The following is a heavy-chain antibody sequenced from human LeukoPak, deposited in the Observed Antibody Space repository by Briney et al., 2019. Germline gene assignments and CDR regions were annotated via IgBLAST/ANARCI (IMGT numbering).Heavy chain of an antibody. CDR2: IYYSRYS. CDR1: GFTFSSYE. V-gene: IGHV4-59*04. J-gene: IGHJ3*02. CDR3: VSGTLTRNAFDI. Sequence: GSLRLSCAASGFTFSSYEMNWIRQPPGKGLEWIGTIYYSRYSYYNPSLKSRLTISVDTSKNHFSLRLSSVTAADTAIYYCVSGTLTRNAFDIWGQGTMVTVSS. D-gene: IGHD1-26*01.